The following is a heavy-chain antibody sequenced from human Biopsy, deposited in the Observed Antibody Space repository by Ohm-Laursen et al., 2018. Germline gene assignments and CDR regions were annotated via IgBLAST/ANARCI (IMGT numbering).Heavy chain of an antibody. CDR2: INSMFGTT. CDR3: AKRGVERGRPLAY. CDR1: GGTFSSFG. D-gene: IGHD1-1*01. J-gene: IGHJ4*02. V-gene: IGHV1-69*13. Sequence: SVKVSCKTSGGTFSSFGISWVRQAPRQGLEWMGEINSMFGTTNYAQTFQGRVTITADESTSTAYMEVSSLRSEDTAVYYCAKRGVERGRPLAYWGQGTLVTVSS.